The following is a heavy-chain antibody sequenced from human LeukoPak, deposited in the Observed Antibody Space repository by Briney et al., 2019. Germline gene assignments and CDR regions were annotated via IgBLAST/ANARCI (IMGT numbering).Heavy chain of an antibody. CDR3: ARQSLGNNYDN. CDR1: GYTFTSYG. Sequence: ASVKVSCKAFGYTFTSYGISRVRQAPGQGLEWLGWISGYNGNTNYAQKVQGRVTMTTDTSTSTAYMELRSLTSDDTAVYYCARQSLGNNYDNWGQGTLVIVSS. D-gene: IGHD1-1*01. V-gene: IGHV1-18*01. J-gene: IGHJ4*02. CDR2: ISGYNGNT.